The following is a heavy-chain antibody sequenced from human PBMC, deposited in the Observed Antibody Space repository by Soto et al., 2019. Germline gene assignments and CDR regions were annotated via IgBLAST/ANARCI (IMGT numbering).Heavy chain of an antibody. CDR2: INPNSGNT. CDR1: GYIFTNYD. CDR3: ARGIKYGDYSRLFDP. J-gene: IGHJ5*02. V-gene: IGHV1-8*01. D-gene: IGHD4-17*01. Sequence: ASVKVSCKASGYIFTNYDVNWVRQATGQGLEYLGWINPNSGNTGYVQKFQGRVTMTRNTSINTAYMELNSLRSEDTAVYYCARGIKYGDYSRLFDPWGQGTLVTVSS.